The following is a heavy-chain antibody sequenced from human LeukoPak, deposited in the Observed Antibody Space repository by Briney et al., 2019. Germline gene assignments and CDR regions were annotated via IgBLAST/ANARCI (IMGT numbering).Heavy chain of an antibody. CDR3: ARLLSIAAPTVGIDY. Sequence: ASVKVSCKASGGTFSSYAISWVRQSPGQGLEWMGGIIPIFGTANYAQKFQGRVTITADESTSTAYMELSSLRSEDTAVYYCARLLSIAAPTVGIDYWGQGTLVTVSS. J-gene: IGHJ4*02. CDR1: GGTFSSYA. CDR2: IIPIFGTA. D-gene: IGHD6-6*01. V-gene: IGHV1-69*13.